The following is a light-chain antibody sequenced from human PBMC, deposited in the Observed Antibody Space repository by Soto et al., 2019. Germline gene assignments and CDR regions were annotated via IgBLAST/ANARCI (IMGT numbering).Light chain of an antibody. CDR1: QSISNW. Sequence: DIPMAQSPSTLSASVGDRVTITCRASQSISNWLSWYQQKPGKAPKLQISKASSLESGVPSRFSGSGSGTEFTLTISRLQPDDFATYFCQQSNRYSWTFGQGTKVEIK. J-gene: IGKJ1*01. CDR2: KAS. V-gene: IGKV1-5*03. CDR3: QQSNRYSWT.